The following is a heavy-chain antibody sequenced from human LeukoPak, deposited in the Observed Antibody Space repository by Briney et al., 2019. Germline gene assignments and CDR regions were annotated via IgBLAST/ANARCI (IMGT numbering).Heavy chain of an antibody. CDR2: ISVSGAST. V-gene: IGHV3-23*01. J-gene: IGHJ5*02. CDR3: AEDSRFCNGGECYGWFDP. D-gene: IGHD2-8*02. Sequence: PGGSLRLSCAASGFTFSRYAMGWVRQAPGKGLEWVSSISVSGASTYDADSVKGRFTISRDNSKNTLYLQMNGLRAEDTALYYCAEDSRFCNGGECYGWFDPWGQGTLVTVSS. CDR1: GFTFSRYA.